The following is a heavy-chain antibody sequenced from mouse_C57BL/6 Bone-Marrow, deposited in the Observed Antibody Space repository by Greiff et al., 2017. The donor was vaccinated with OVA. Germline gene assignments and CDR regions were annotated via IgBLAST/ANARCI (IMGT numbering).Heavy chain of an antibody. CDR1: GYTFTSYW. CDR3: ARSYGYWYFDV. V-gene: IGHV1-64*01. D-gene: IGHD1-1*02. J-gene: IGHJ1*03. Sequence: QVQLQQPGAELVKPGASVKLSCKASGYTFTSYWMHWVKQRPGQGLEWIGMFHPNSGSTNYNEKFKSKATLTVDKSSSTAYMQLSSMTSEDSAVYYCARSYGYWYFDVWGTGTTVTVSS. CDR2: FHPNSGST.